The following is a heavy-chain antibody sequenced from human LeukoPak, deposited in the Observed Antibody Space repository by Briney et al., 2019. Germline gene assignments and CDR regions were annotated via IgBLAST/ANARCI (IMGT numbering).Heavy chain of an antibody. J-gene: IGHJ5*02. CDR2: IYYSGST. CDR3: ARDKGGRTGFDP. CDR1: GGSISSYY. D-gene: IGHD1-14*01. V-gene: IGHV4-59*01. Sequence: SETLSLTCTVSGGSISSYYWSWIRQPPGKGLEWIGYIYYSGSTNYNPSLKSRVTISVDTSKNQFSLKLSSVTAADTAVYYCARDKGGRTGFDPWGQGTLVSVSS.